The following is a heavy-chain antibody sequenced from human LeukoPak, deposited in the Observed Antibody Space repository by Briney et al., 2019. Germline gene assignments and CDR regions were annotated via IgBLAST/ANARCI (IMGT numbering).Heavy chain of an antibody. CDR2: IYYTGST. CDR1: GGSISSYY. Sequence: SETLSLTCTVSGGSISSYYWSWIRQPPAKGVEWMGYIYYTGSTDYNPSLKSRVTISVDTSKNQFSLKLNSVTAADTAVYYCARSAGSSSWYDGFDPWGQGTLVTVSS. D-gene: IGHD6-13*01. J-gene: IGHJ5*02. CDR3: ARSAGSSSWYDGFDP. V-gene: IGHV4-59*01.